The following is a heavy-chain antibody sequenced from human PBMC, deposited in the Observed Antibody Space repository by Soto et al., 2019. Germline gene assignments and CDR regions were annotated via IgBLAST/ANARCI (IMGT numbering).Heavy chain of an antibody. CDR2: IYWNDDK. V-gene: IGHV2-5*01. Sequence: SGPTLVNPTQTLTLTCTFSGFSLSTSGVGVGWIRQPPGKALEWLALIYWNDDKRYSPSLKSRLTITKDTSKDQVVLTMTNMDPVDTATYYCAHSPLEGYSGYYDYWGQGTLVTSPQ. J-gene: IGHJ4*02. CDR3: AHSPLEGYSGYYDY. D-gene: IGHD5-12*01. CDR1: GFSLSTSGVG.